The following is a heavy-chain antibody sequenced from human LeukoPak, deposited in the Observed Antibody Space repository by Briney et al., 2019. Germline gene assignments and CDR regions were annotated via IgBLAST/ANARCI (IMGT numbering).Heavy chain of an antibody. D-gene: IGHD6-6*01. CDR1: GFTFTNYG. CDR3: ARDPTKRIAARPTAFDP. J-gene: IGHJ5*02. CDR2: INWNGGST. V-gene: IGHV3-20*04. Sequence: GGSLRLSCAASGFTFTNYGMTWVRQAPGKGLEWVSGINWNGGSTGYADSVKGRFTISRDNAKNSLYLQMNSLRAEDTALYYCARDPTKRIAARPTAFDPWGQGTLVTVSS.